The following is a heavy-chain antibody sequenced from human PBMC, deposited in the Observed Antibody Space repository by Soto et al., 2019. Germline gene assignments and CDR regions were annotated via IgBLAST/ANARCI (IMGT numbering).Heavy chain of an antibody. V-gene: IGHV5-51*01. J-gene: IGHJ4*02. CDR3: QRTDSNGYYEY. D-gene: IGHD3-22*01. CDR2: INGGDSDT. Sequence: GESLKISCKGSGYSFTNYWIAWVRQMPGRGLEWMGIINGGDSDTRYSPSFQGQVIVSVAKSITTAYLQWSSLKASDTAVYYCQRTDSNGYYEYWGQGTPVTVSS. CDR1: GYSFTNYW.